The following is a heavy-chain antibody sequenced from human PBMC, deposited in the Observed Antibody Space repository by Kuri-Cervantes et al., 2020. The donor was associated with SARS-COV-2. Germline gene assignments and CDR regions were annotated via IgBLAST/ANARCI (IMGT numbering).Heavy chain of an antibody. J-gene: IGHJ6*03. Sequence: ETLSLTCAASGFTFSSYWMSWVRQAPGKGLEWVANIKQDGSEKYYVDSVKGRFTISRDNAKNSLYLQMNSLRAEDTAVYYCARETPYSSSSSYYYYMDVWGKGTTVTVSS. V-gene: IGHV3-7*01. CDR2: IKQDGSEK. D-gene: IGHD6-6*01. CDR1: GFTFSSYW. CDR3: ARETPYSSSSSYYYYMDV.